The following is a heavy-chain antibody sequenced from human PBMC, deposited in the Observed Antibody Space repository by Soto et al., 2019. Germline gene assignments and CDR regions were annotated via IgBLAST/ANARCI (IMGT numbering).Heavy chain of an antibody. V-gene: IGHV4-31*03. D-gene: IGHD6-13*01. Sequence: QMQLQESGPGLVKPSQTLSLTCTVSGGSISSGGYYWSWIRQHPGKGLEWIGYIYYGGNTYYNPSLKSRVTISVDTSKNQFSLKLSSVTAADTAVYYCAREAAAGYYYYYGMDVWGQGTTVTVSS. CDR2: IYYGGNT. CDR1: GGSISSGGYY. CDR3: AREAAAGYYYYYGMDV. J-gene: IGHJ6*02.